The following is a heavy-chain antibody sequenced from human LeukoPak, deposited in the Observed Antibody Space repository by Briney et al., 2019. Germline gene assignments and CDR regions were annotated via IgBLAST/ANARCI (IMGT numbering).Heavy chain of an antibody. J-gene: IGHJ4*02. D-gene: IGHD3/OR15-3a*01. Sequence: PGGPLRLSCAASGFTFSSYSMNWVRQAPGKGLEWVSSISSSSSYIYYADSVKGRFTISRDNAKNSLYLQMNSLRAGDTAVYYCARGTGNYYGYWGQGTLVTVSS. CDR1: GFTFSSYS. CDR2: ISSSSSYI. CDR3: ARGTGNYYGY. V-gene: IGHV3-21*01.